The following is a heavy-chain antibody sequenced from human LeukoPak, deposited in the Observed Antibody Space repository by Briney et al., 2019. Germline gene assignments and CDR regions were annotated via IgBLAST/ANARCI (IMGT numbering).Heavy chain of an antibody. D-gene: IGHD4-17*01. V-gene: IGHV3-43*01. Sequence: GGSLRLSCAASGFTFDDYTMHWVRQAPGKGLEWVSLISWDGGSTYYADSVKGRFTISIDNSKNSLYLQMNSLRTEDAVLYFCAKGANDYGDYLYDYWGQGTLVTVSS. CDR2: ISWDGGST. CDR1: GFTFDDYT. J-gene: IGHJ4*02. CDR3: AKGANDYGDYLYDY.